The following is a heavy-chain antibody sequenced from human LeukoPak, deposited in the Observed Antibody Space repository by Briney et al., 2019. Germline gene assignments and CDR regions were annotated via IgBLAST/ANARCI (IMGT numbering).Heavy chain of an antibody. CDR3: AKVKGITGTPTTPYGMDV. D-gene: IGHD1-7*01. CDR1: GFTFSSYA. J-gene: IGHJ6*02. V-gene: IGHV3-23*01. CDR2: ISGSGGST. Sequence: GGSLRLSRAVSGFTFSSYAMSGVRQAPGRGVEWVSAISGSGGSTYYADSVKGQFTNSRYNSKNTLYLQMHSLRTEDTAVYYCAKVKGITGTPTTPYGMDVWGQGTTVTVSS.